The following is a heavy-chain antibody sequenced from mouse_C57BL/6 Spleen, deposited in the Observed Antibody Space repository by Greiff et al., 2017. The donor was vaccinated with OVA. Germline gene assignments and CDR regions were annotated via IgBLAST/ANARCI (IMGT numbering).Heavy chain of an antibody. Sequence: VQLQESGAELARPGASVKMSCKASGYTFTSYTLHWVKQRPGQGLEWIGYINPSSGYTKYNQKFKDKATLTADKSSSTAYMQLSSLTSEDAAVYYCAREGIKGFAYWGQGTLVTVSA. J-gene: IGHJ3*01. CDR3: AREGIKGFAY. V-gene: IGHV1-4*01. CDR1: GYTFTSYT. D-gene: IGHD2-4*01. CDR2: INPSSGYT.